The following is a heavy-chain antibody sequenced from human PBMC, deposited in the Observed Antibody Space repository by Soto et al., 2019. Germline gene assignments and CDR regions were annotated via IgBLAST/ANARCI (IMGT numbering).Heavy chain of an antibody. V-gene: IGHV3-64D*06. CDR3: AREGDAAIFDY. J-gene: IGHJ4*02. CDR1: GFTFSSYA. Sequence: GGSLRLSCSASGFTFSSYAMHWVRQAPGKGLEYVSAISSNGGSTYYADSVKGRFTISRDNSKNTLYLQMSSLRAEDTAVYYCAREGDAAIFDYWGQGTLVTVSS. D-gene: IGHD3-16*01. CDR2: ISSNGGST.